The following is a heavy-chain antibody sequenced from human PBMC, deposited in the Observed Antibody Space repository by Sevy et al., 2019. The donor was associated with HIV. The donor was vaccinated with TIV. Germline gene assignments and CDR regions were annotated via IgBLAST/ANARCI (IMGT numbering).Heavy chain of an antibody. J-gene: IGHJ4*02. CDR2: IYYSGST. CDR3: ARGGISGGSCYFDY. CDR1: GGSVSSGSYY. Sequence: SETLSLTCTVSGGSVSSGSYYWSWIRQPPGKGLEWIGYIYYSGSTNYHPSLKSRVTISVDTSKNQFSVKLSSVTAADTAVYYCARGGISGGSCYFDYWGQGTLVTVSS. V-gene: IGHV4-61*01. D-gene: IGHD2-15*01.